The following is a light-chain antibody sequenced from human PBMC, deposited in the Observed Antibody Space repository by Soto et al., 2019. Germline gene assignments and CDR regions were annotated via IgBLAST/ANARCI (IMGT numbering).Light chain of an antibody. CDR1: QGISNS. V-gene: IGKV1-27*01. CDR3: QHRLNWPPG. Sequence: IPMAQSPCSLSASVGDRVTITCLPSQGISNSLAWYQQKPGKVPTLLLHAASTLQSGVPARFSGSRSGTDFTLTISDLEPADFGLYYCQHRLNWPPGFGQGTKVDIK. CDR2: AAS. J-gene: IGKJ1*01.